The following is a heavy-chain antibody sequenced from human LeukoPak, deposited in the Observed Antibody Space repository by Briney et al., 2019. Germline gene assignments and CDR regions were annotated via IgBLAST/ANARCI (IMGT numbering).Heavy chain of an antibody. CDR2: ISSSSSTM. CDR3: ANYDFWSVFPKGY. V-gene: IGHV3-48*02. D-gene: IGHD3-3*01. Sequence: GGSLRLSCAASGFTFSSYGMTWVRQAPGKGLEWVSYISSSSSTMYYADSVKGRFTISRDNAKNSLYLQMNSLTDDDTAVYYCANYDFWSVFPKGYGGQGPLVPVS. J-gene: IGHJ4*02. CDR1: GFTFSSYG.